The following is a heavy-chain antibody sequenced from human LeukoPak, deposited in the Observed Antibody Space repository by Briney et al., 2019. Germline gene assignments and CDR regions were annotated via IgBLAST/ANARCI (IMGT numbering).Heavy chain of an antibody. Sequence: SETLSLTCTVSGYSISSTYYWGWIRQPPGKGLEWIGSIYHSGSTYYNPSLKSRVTISVDTSKNQFSPKLSSVTAADTAVYYCARENIHGAGSALDYWGQGTLVTVSS. V-gene: IGHV4-38-2*02. CDR1: GYSISSTYY. J-gene: IGHJ4*02. D-gene: IGHD3-10*01. CDR2: IYHSGST. CDR3: ARENIHGAGSALDY.